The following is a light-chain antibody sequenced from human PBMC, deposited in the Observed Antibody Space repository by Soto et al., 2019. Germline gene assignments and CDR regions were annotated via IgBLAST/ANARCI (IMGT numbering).Light chain of an antibody. J-gene: IGLJ1*01. V-gene: IGLV2-14*01. CDR3: TSYTSSITYV. Sequence: QSALTQPASVSGSPGQSITISCTGTSSDVGGYNRVSWYQQHPGQAPKLMIYEVNNRPSGVSNRFSGSKSGNTASLTISGLQAEDEADFYCTSYTSSITYVFGTGTKVTVL. CDR2: EVN. CDR1: SSDVGGYNR.